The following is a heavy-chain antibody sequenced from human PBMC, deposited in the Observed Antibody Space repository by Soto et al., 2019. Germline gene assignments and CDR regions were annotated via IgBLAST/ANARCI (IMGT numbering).Heavy chain of an antibody. J-gene: IGHJ4*02. CDR1: GFTFSSYA. CDR3: AKVKYYYDSTGYYYFFDY. D-gene: IGHD3-22*01. CDR2: ISGSGGST. Sequence: SLRLSCAASGFTFSSYAMSWVRQAPGKGLEWVSAISGSGGSTYYADSVKGRFTISRDNSKDTLYLQMNSLRAEDTAVYYCAKVKYYYDSTGYYYFFDYWGQGTLVTVSS. V-gene: IGHV3-23*01.